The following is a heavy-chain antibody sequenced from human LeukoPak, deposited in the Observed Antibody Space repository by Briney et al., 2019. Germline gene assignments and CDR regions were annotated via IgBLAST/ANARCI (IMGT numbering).Heavy chain of an antibody. CDR1: GGSFSSRPYY. D-gene: IGHD5-12*01. CDR3: ARVGPYIEVDP. J-gene: IGHJ5*02. Sequence: SQTLSLTCTVSGGSFSSRPYYWSWIRQPAGKGLEWIGRIYTSGDTDYNPSLKSRVSISVDTSKNQFSLKLSSLTASDTAVYYCARVGPYIEVDPWGQGTLVIVSS. V-gene: IGHV4-61*02. CDR2: IYTSGDT.